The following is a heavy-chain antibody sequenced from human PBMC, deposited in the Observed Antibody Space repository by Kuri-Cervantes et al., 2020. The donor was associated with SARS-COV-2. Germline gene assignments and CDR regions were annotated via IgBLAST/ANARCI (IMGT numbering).Heavy chain of an antibody. V-gene: IGHV3-66*02. J-gene: IGHJ4*02. D-gene: IGHD3-3*01. CDR2: IYSGGST. CDR1: GFTVSSNY. Sequence: GGSLRLSCAASGFTVSSNYMSWVRQAPGKGLEWVSVIYSGGSTYYADSVKGRFTISRDNSKNTLYLQMNSLRAEDTAVYYCAKGHIYTIFGVTPYYFDYWGQGTLVTVSS. CDR3: AKGHIYTIFGVTPYYFDY.